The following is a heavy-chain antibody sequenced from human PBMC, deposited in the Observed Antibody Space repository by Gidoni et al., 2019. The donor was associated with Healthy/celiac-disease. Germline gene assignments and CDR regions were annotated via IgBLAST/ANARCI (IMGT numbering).Heavy chain of an antibody. CDR1: GFI. Sequence: QVQLVESGGGVVQPGTSLRLSCAASGFIKGLEWVTVIWHDGSNKYYADSVKGRFTISRDNSKNTLYLQMNSLRAEDTAVYYCARDPGVGGRGYFDYWGQGTLVTVSS. V-gene: IGHV3-33*01. CDR3: ARDPGVGGRGYFDY. J-gene: IGHJ4*02. CDR2: IWHDGSNK. D-gene: IGHD1-26*01.